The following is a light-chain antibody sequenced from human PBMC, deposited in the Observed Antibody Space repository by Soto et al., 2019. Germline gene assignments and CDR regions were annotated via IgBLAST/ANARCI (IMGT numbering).Light chain of an antibody. CDR2: AAS. Sequence: VIWMTQSPSLLSASTGVRVTISCRMSQGISCYLACYQQKPGKAPELLIYAASTLQSGVPSRFSGSGSGTDFTLPITCLQSEDFATYYCQQYYSFPLPFGQGTKVEIK. J-gene: IGKJ1*01. CDR1: QGISCY. V-gene: IGKV1D-8*01. CDR3: QQYYSFPLP.